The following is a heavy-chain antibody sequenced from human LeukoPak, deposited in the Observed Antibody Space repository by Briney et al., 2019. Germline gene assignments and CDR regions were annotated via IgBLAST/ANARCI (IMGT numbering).Heavy chain of an antibody. J-gene: IGHJ5*01. CDR2: ISPGGGTT. CDR1: GFAFGSEA. D-gene: IGHD4-23*01. V-gene: IGHV3-23*01. CDR3: ARGRPGYGGNSDS. Sequence: GGSLRLSCAVSGFAFGSEAMSWVRQSPARGLEWVASISPGGGTTYYADYVKGRFTISRDNAKNSLYLQMNSLRAEDTAVYYCARGRPGYGGNSDSWGQGTLVTVSS.